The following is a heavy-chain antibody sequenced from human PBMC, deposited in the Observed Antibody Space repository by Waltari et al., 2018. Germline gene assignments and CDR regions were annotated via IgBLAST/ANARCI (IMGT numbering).Heavy chain of an antibody. CDR3: ARPYYYDSSGYLSYFDY. CDR1: GYTFTSYA. J-gene: IGHJ4*02. V-gene: IGHV1-3*01. D-gene: IGHD3-22*01. Sequence: QVQLVQSGAEVKKPGASVKVSCKASGYTFTSYAMHWVRQAPGQRLEWMGWINAGNGNTKYSQKFQGRVTITRDTSASTAYMELSSLSSEDTAVYYCARPYYYDSSGYLSYFDYWGEGTLVTVSS. CDR2: INAGNGNT.